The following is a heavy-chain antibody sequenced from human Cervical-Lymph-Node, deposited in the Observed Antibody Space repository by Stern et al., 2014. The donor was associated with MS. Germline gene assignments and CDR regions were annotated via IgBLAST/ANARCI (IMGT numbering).Heavy chain of an antibody. J-gene: IGHJ3*01. Sequence: VQLVESGAEVRKPGASVRVSCKVSGYSLSDLSMHWVRQAPGKGLEWLGGYDPEEVNTVYAQRFQGRVTMTEDTSTDTAYMELNSLRSDDTAVYHCATASRYDALDLWGQGTVVTV. CDR3: ATASRYDALDL. CDR2: YDPEEVNT. CDR1: GYSLSDLS. V-gene: IGHV1-24*01.